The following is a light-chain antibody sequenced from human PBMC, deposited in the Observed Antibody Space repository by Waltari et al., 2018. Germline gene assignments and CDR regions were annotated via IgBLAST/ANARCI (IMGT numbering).Light chain of an antibody. V-gene: IGKV3-20*01. CDR1: QSVGRS. J-gene: IGKJ1*01. CDR3: QKYVSLPAT. Sequence: EIVLSQSPGTLSLSPGERATLSCRASQSVGRSLAWYQQKPGQAPRLVIYDASSRATGIPDRFSGSGSGTDFSLTIRRLEPEDFAVYYCQKYVSLPATFGQGTKVEIK. CDR2: DAS.